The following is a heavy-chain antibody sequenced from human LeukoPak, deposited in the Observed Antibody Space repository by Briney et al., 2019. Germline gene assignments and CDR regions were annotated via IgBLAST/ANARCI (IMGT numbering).Heavy chain of an antibody. Sequence: GGSLRLSCAASGFTFSSYGMHWVRQAPGKGLEWVAFIRYDGSNKYYADSVKGRFTISRDISKNTLYLQMNSLRAEDTAVYYCAKDLSGERQFNYFDYWGQGTLVTVSS. CDR3: AKDLSGERQFNYFDY. CDR1: GFTFSSYG. D-gene: IGHD3-10*01. V-gene: IGHV3-30*02. CDR2: IRYDGSNK. J-gene: IGHJ4*02.